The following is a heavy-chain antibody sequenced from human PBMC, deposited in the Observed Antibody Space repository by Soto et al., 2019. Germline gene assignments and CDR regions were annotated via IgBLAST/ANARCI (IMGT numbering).Heavy chain of an antibody. D-gene: IGHD3-22*01. J-gene: IGHJ4*02. CDR1: GGSISSGGYY. Sequence: PSETLSLTCTVSGGSISSGGYYWSWIRQHTGKGLEWIGYIYYSGITYYNPSLKSRVTISVDTSKNQFSLKLSSVTAADTAVYYCARNNDDDDSSGYYSHYGDYWGQGTLVTVS. V-gene: IGHV4-31*03. CDR3: ARNNDDDDSSGYYSHYGDY. CDR2: IYYSGIT.